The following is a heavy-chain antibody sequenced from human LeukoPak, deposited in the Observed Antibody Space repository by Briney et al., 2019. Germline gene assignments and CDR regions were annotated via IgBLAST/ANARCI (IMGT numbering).Heavy chain of an antibody. CDR1: GGTFSSYA. CDR2: IIPIFGTA. V-gene: IGHV1-69*01. D-gene: IGHD6-6*01. Sequence: SVKVSCKASGGTFSSYAISWVRQAPGQGLEWMGGIIPIFGTANYAQKFQGRVTITADESTSTAYMELSSLRSEDTAVYFCASIGGLAARSYYYYMDVWGKGTTVTVSS. CDR3: ASIGGLAARSYYYYMDV. J-gene: IGHJ6*03.